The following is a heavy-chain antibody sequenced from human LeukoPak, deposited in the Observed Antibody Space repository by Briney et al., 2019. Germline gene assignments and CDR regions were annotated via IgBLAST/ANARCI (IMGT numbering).Heavy chain of an antibody. V-gene: IGHV4-59*01. CDR3: ASLTTADAFDI. D-gene: IGHD3-22*01. CDR2: ISDSGTT. Sequence: SETLSLTCTVSGGSISSYYWSWIRQPPGKGLEWIGYISDSGTTNYNPSLKSRVTTSVDTSKNQFSLKLSSVTAADTAVFYCASLTTADAFDIWGQGTMVTVSS. CDR1: GGSISSYY. J-gene: IGHJ3*02.